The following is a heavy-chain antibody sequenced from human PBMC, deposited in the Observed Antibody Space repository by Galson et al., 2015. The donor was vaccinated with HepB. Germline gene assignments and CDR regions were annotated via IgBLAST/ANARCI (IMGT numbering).Heavy chain of an antibody. Sequence: SLRLSCAASGFTFSNFAMSWVRQAPGKGLEWVSGINGGGATTYYADSVKGRFTISRDNSKNTLYLQMNSLRAEDTAVYYCAREYYDLWSGYYPMDVWGKGTTVTVSS. CDR3: AREYYDLWSGYYPMDV. V-gene: IGHV3-23*01. CDR2: INGGGATT. CDR1: GFTFSNFA. J-gene: IGHJ6*03. D-gene: IGHD3-3*01.